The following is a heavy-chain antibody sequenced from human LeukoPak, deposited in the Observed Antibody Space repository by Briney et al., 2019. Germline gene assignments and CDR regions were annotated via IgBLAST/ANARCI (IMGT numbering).Heavy chain of an antibody. CDR1: GFTFSSYA. V-gene: IGHV3-30-3*01. CDR3: ARDGTGRFLEWPSPRGYFDY. Sequence: GRSLRLSCAASGFTFSSYAMHWVRQAPGKGLEWVAVISYDGSNKYYADSVKGRFTISRDNSKNTLYLQMNSLRAEDTAVYYCARDGTGRFLEWPSPRGYFDYWGQGTLVTVSS. J-gene: IGHJ4*02. CDR2: ISYDGSNK. D-gene: IGHD3-3*01.